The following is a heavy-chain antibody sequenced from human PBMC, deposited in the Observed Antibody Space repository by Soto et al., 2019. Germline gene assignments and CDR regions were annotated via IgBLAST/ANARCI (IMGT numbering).Heavy chain of an antibody. D-gene: IGHD4-17*01. CDR3: ARTLGDYVVY. CDR2: IFSNDKK. V-gene: IGHV2-26*01. CDR1: GFSLSNARKG. Sequence: GAGPTLVNPPENLTLTCTVSGFSLSNARKGGSWFRQPPGKALEWLAHIFSNDKKSYSTSLKSRLTISKDTSKSQVVLTMTNMDPVDTATYYCARTLGDYVVYWGQGTLVTVSS. J-gene: IGHJ4*02.